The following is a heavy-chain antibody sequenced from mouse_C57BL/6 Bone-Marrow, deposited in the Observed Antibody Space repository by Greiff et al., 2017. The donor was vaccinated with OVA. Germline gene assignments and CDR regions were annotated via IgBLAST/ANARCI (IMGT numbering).Heavy chain of an antibody. V-gene: IGHV5-17*01. CDR3: ARPFTTVRYFDV. D-gene: IGHD1-1*01. CDR2: ISSGSSTI. J-gene: IGHJ1*03. Sequence: EVNLVESGGGLVKPGGSLKLSCAASGFTFSDYGMHWVRQAPEKGLEWVAYISSGSSTIYYADTVKGRFTISRDNAKNTLFLQMTSLRSEDTAMYYCARPFTTVRYFDVWGTGTTVTVSS. CDR1: GFTFSDYG.